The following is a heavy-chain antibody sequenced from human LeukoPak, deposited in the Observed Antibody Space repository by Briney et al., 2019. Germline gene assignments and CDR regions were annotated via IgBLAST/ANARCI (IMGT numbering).Heavy chain of an antibody. CDR2: IYHSGST. D-gene: IGHD3-22*01. J-gene: IGHJ5*02. CDR3: ARVDYYDSSGYDLSARPFDP. Sequence: SETLSLTCTVSGYSISSGYYWGWIRQPPGKGLEWIGSIYHSGSTYYNPSLKSRVTISVDTSKNQFSLKLSSVTAADTAVYYCARVDYYDSSGYDLSARPFDPWGQGTLVTVSS. CDR1: GYSISSGYY. V-gene: IGHV4-38-2*02.